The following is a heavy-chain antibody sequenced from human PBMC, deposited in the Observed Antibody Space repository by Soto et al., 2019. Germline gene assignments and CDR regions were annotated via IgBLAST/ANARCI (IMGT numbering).Heavy chain of an antibody. CDR1: GGSXSNYY. V-gene: IGHV4-59*01. CDR3: ARDHPHSYGVYYFDY. CDR2: IYSSGST. Sequence: SETLSLTCTVSGGSXSNYYWNWIRQSPGKGLEWIGYIYSSGSTHYNPSLQNRVTISIDTSKNQVSLKVNSVTAADTAVYYCARDHPHSYGVYYFDYWGQGTPVTVSS. D-gene: IGHD5-18*01. J-gene: IGHJ4*02.